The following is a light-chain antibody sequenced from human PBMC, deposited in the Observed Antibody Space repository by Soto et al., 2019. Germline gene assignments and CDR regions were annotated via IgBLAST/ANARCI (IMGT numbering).Light chain of an antibody. Sequence: QWVLTHPPSASGTPGQTITISCSGGSSNIGINTVNWYEHLPGTAPRLLIYGNNQRPSGVPDRFSGSKSGTSASLAISGLQSEDEGHYYCATWDDSLDVHVFGTGTKVTVL. CDR1: SSNIGINT. CDR3: ATWDDSLDVHV. CDR2: GNN. J-gene: IGLJ1*01. V-gene: IGLV1-44*01.